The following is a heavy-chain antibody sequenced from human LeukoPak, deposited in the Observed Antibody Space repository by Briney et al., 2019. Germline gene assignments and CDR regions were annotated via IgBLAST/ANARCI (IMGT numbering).Heavy chain of an antibody. J-gene: IGHJ4*02. D-gene: IGHD3-3*01. Sequence: GSLRLSCAASGFTFSSYALSWVRQPPGKGLEWIGEINHSGSTNYNPSLKSRVTISVDTSKNQFSLKLSSVTAADTAVYYCANLYYDFWSGYYNGPYFDYWGQGTLVTVSS. CDR1: GFTFSSYA. CDR2: INHSGST. CDR3: ANLYYDFWSGYYNGPYFDY. V-gene: IGHV4-34*08.